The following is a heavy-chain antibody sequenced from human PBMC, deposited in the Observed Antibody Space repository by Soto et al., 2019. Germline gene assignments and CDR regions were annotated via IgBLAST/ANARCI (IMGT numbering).Heavy chain of an antibody. CDR2: IYYSGNT. V-gene: IGHV4-39*01. J-gene: IGHJ4*02. D-gene: IGHD4-17*01. CDR1: GGSISGSSYY. Sequence: QLQLQESGPGLVKPSETLSLTCTVSGGSISGSSYYWAWIRQPPGKGLEWIAPIYYSGNTYYNPSIHSRVTIFLDTSKNQSSLQLTSVTAAETAVYYCARQEGYGDYYCAYWGQGTLVTVSS. CDR3: ARQEGYGDYYCAY.